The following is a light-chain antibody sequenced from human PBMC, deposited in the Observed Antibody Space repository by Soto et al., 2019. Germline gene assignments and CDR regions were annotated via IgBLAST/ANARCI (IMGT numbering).Light chain of an antibody. CDR1: NNDVGSYNL. V-gene: IGLV2-23*02. Sequence: QSVLTQPASVSGSPGQSITISCTGTNNDVGSYNLVSWYQQHPGKAPKLMIYEVNKRPSGVSNRFSGSKSGNTASLTISGLQAEDEADYYCCSYAGSGTPYVFGTGTKVTVL. CDR3: CSYAGSGTPYV. J-gene: IGLJ1*01. CDR2: EVN.